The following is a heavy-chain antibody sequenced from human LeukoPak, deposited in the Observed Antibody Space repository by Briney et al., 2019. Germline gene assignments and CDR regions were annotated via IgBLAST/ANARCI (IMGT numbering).Heavy chain of an antibody. D-gene: IGHD3-10*01. V-gene: IGHV3-49*04. CDR2: IRSKAYGGTT. CDR3: TSLSYYYGSGTSDY. Sequence: GGSLRLSCAASGFTFSSYSMNWVRQAPGKGLEWVGFIRSKAYGGTTEYAASVKGRFTISRDDSKSIAYLQMNSLKTEDTAVYYCTSLSYYYGSGTSDYWGQGTLVTVSS. J-gene: IGHJ4*02. CDR1: GFTFSSYS.